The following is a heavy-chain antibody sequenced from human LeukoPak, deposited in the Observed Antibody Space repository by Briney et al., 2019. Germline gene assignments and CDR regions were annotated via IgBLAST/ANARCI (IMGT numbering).Heavy chain of an antibody. CDR2: IRYDGSNK. J-gene: IGHJ6*03. CDR3: ASAGITGTTDQYMDV. V-gene: IGHV3-30*02. Sequence: GGSLRLSCAASGFTFSSYSMNWVRQAPGKGLEWVAFIRYDGSNKYYADSVKGRFTISRDNSKNTLYLQMNSLRAEDTAVYYCASAGITGTTDQYMDVWGKGTTVTVSS. D-gene: IGHD1-7*01. CDR1: GFTFSSYS.